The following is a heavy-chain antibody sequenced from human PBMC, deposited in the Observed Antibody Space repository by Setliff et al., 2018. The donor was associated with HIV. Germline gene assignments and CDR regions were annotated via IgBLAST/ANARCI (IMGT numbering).Heavy chain of an antibody. D-gene: IGHD3-9*01. CDR1: GFTFSDYS. CDR3: AKTSNTGYLFCSDY. CDR2: ISGSGVNS. V-gene: IGHV3-23*01. Sequence: GGSLRLSCTASGFTFSDYSMSWIRQAPGKGLEWISGISGSGVNSYYADSVKGRFTISRDNSKNTVYLQMSSLRAEDTAVYYCAKTSNTGYLFCSDYWGQGTLVTVSS. J-gene: IGHJ4*02.